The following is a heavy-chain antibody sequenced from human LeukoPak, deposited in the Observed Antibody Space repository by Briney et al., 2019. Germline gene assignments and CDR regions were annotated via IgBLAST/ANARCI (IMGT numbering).Heavy chain of an antibody. V-gene: IGHV1-8*01. CDR1: GYTFTSYD. CDR3: ARRGHDYGGSYYFDY. D-gene: IGHD4-23*01. CDR2: MNPNSGNT. Sequence: ASVKVSCKASGYTFTSYDINWGRQATGQGLEWMGWMNPNSGNTGYAQKFQGRVTMTRNTSISTAYMELSSLRSEDTAVYYCARRGHDYGGSYYFDYWGQGTLVTVSS. J-gene: IGHJ4*02.